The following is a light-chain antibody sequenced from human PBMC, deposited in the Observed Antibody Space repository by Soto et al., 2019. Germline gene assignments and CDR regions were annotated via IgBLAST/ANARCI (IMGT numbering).Light chain of an antibody. CDR3: QQFASLPRT. V-gene: IGKV3-20*01. Sequence: EIVLKQSPGTLSLSPGESGTLSCRASQSLSSGFLAWYQQRPGQAPRLLIYAASSRATGIPDTFRGTGSGTDFTLTIGRLEPEDLAVYYCQQFASLPRTFGQGTKVDIK. J-gene: IGKJ1*01. CDR2: AAS. CDR1: QSLSSGF.